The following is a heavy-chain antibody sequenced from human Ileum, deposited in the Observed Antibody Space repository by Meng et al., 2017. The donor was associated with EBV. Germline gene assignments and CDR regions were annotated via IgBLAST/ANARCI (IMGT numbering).Heavy chain of an antibody. Sequence: QVQLPQRGPGRVRPSHTLSLTCTVSGASATSSGYYWSWLRQSPGKGLEWLGYVNYNGDSTYNPSLKSRVTIFIDTSKKQFYLNLTSATAADTAIYYCARDLRVGGAFDYWGQGTLVTVSS. CDR2: VNYNGDS. CDR3: ARDLRVGGAFDY. CDR1: GASATSSGYY. V-gene: IGHV4-61*08. J-gene: IGHJ4*02. D-gene: IGHD1-26*01.